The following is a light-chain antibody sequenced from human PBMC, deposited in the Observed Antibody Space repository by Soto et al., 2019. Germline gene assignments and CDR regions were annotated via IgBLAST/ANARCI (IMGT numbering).Light chain of an antibody. V-gene: IGKV1-39*01. CDR1: EGVSKY. Sequence: DIQLTQSPSSLSASVGDRVTITCRVSEGVSKYLNWYQQRTGRDPMILIYATFNLQHGVPSRFSGNGSGAVFTLTIASLQPEDLATYYCQQTYSSPWTFGQGTKVDIK. CDR3: QQTYSSPWT. CDR2: ATF. J-gene: IGKJ1*01.